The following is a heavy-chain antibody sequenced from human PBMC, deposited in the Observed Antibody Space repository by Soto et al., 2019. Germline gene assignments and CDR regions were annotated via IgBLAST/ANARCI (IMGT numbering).Heavy chain of an antibody. J-gene: IGHJ6*02. CDR1: GFTLSSYH. V-gene: IGHV3-48*03. D-gene: IGHD4-17*01. CDR2: ISAGASTI. CDR3: ARDGSTGTSNYHYAMDV. Sequence: GGSLRLSCAASGFTLSSYHMDWVRQAPGKGLERVSYISAGASTIYYADSVKGRFTISRDNAKNSLYLQMDSLRAEDTAVYYCARDGSTGTSNYHYAMDVWGQGTAVTVSS.